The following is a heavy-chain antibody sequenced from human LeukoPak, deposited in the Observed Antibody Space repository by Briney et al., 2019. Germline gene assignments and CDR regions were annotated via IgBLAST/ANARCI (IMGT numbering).Heavy chain of an antibody. V-gene: IGHV3-33*06. CDR1: GFMFSRLG. J-gene: IGHJ6*03. CDR2: IWHDGSVE. D-gene: IGHD3-16*01. CDR3: AKEGDQFRGYLDA. Sequence: PGGSLRLSCAASGFMFSRLGMQWVRQAPGEGLEWVAMIWHDGSVEEYADSVKGRFTISRDNSQNTLYLQMNSLRDDDTAVYYCAKEGDQFRGYLDAWGKGTTATVSS.